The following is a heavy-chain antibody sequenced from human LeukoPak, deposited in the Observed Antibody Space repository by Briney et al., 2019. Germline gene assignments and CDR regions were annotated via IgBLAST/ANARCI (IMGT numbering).Heavy chain of an antibody. CDR1: GFTFSSYA. CDR2: ISGSGGST. D-gene: IGHD6-19*01. Sequence: EPRGSLRLSCAASGFTFSSYAMSWVRQAPGKGLEWVSAISGSGGSTYYADSVKGRFTISRDNAKNSLYLQMNSLRAEDTAVYYCVSTRDSGWYDGYYFDYWGQGTLVTVSS. V-gene: IGHV3-23*01. J-gene: IGHJ4*02. CDR3: VSTRDSGWYDGYYFDY.